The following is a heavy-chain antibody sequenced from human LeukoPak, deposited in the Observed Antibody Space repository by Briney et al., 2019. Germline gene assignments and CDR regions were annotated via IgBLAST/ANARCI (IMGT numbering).Heavy chain of an antibody. D-gene: IGHD2-8*01. Sequence: GGSLRLSCAASGFSFSSCGMHWVRQAPGKGLERVAVISYDGNLKYYADSMKGRFTISRDNSKNTLYLQMDSLRAEDTAVYYCAKCPRYCTNKEIDYWGQGTLVTVSS. J-gene: IGHJ4*02. CDR2: ISYDGNLK. V-gene: IGHV3-30*18. CDR3: AKCPRYCTNKEIDY. CDR1: GFSFSSCG.